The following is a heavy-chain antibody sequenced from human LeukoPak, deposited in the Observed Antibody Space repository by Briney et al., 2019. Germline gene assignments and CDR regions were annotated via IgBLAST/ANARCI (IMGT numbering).Heavy chain of an antibody. V-gene: IGHV3-53*01. J-gene: IGHJ4*02. CDR3: ARGLILVVQGAIDY. D-gene: IGHD2-2*02. CDR2: IYSGGST. CDR1: GFTVSSNY. Sequence: PGGSLRLSCVASGFTVSSNYMSWVRQAPGKGLEWVSIIYSGGSTYYADSVKGRFIIHRENSANTVYLQMDSLRVDDTAEYYCARGLILVVQGAIDYWGQGVLVTVSS.